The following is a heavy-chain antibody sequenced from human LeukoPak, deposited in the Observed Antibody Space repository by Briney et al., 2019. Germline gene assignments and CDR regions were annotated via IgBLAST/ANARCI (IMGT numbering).Heavy chain of an antibody. V-gene: IGHV3-66*01. Sequence: GGSLRLSCAASGFTVSSNYMNWVRQAPGKGLEWVSVIYSGGSTYYADSVKGRFTISRDNSKNTLYLQMNSLRAEGTAVYYCASPPHYDSSGSRSYYFDYWGQGTLVTVSS. CDR1: GFTVSSNY. J-gene: IGHJ4*02. CDR2: IYSGGST. D-gene: IGHD3-22*01. CDR3: ASPPHYDSSGSRSYYFDY.